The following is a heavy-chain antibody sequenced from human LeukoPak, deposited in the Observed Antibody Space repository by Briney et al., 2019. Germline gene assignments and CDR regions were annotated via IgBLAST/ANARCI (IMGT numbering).Heavy chain of an antibody. Sequence: GASVKVSCKASGYTFTSYGISWVRQAPGQGLEWMGWISAYNGNTNYAQKLQGRVAMTTDTSTSTAYMELRRLRSDDTAVYYCARVLGYCSSTSCYVGNWFVPWGQGTLVTVSS. D-gene: IGHD2-2*01. CDR2: ISAYNGNT. J-gene: IGHJ5*02. CDR1: GYTFTSYG. V-gene: IGHV1-18*01. CDR3: ARVLGYCSSTSCYVGNWFVP.